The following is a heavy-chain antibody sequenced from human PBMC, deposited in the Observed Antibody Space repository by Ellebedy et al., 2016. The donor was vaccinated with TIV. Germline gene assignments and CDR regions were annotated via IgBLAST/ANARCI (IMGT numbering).Heavy chain of an antibody. CDR3: ARDRKGIVDY. J-gene: IGHJ4*02. V-gene: IGHV3-11*01. Sequence: GESLKISCAASGFTFSDYYISWLRQAPVKGLEVVSYISSSGSTISYADSVKGRFTISRDNAKNSLYLQMNSLRAEDTAVYYCARDRKGIVDYWGQGTLVTVSS. CDR2: ISSSGSTI. CDR1: GFTFSDYY.